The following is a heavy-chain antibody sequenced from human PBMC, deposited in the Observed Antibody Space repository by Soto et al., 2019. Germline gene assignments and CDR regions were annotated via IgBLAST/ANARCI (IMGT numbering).Heavy chain of an antibody. CDR2: ISYDGSNK. Sequence: GGSLRLSCAVSGFTVSDYWMSWVRQAPGKGLEWVAVISYDGSNKYYADSVKGRFTISRDNSKNTLYLQMNSLRAEDTAVYYCAKEGDGDPPYYFDYWGQGTLVTVSS. CDR3: AKEGDGDPPYYFDY. V-gene: IGHV3-30*18. J-gene: IGHJ4*02. CDR1: GFTVSDYW. D-gene: IGHD2-21*02.